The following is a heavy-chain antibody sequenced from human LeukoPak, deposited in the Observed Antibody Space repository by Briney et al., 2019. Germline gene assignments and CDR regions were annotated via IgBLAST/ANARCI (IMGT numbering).Heavy chain of an antibody. D-gene: IGHD1-26*01. V-gene: IGHV7-4-1*02. Sequence: APVKVSCKASGYTFSPYAMNWVRQAPGQGLEFMGWINTYNGNPTYAQAFTGRFVFSVDTSVSTAYLQISSLKTEDSAVYYCARDPAWDYMDVWGKGTTVTVSS. CDR2: INTYNGNP. J-gene: IGHJ6*03. CDR3: ARDPAWDYMDV. CDR1: GYTFSPYA.